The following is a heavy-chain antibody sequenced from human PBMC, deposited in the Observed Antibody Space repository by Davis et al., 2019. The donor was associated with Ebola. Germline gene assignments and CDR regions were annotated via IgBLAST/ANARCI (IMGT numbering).Heavy chain of an antibody. CDR2: IYYSGNT. CDR3: TRPRGARWYWNNWFDP. D-gene: IGHD6-13*01. CDR1: GGSIRSSTSH. V-gene: IGHV4-39*01. J-gene: IGHJ5*02. Sequence: MPSETLSLTCTVSGGSIRSSTSHWGWIRQPPGKGLEWIGSIYYSGNTYYNPSLQSRVTISLDTSKNQFSLNLTAVTAADTAVYYCTRPRGARWYWNNWFDPWGQGTPVTVSS.